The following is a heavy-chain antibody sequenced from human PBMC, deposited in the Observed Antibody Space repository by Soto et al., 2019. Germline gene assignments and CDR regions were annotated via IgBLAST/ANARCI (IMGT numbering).Heavy chain of an antibody. V-gene: IGHV1-2*04. D-gene: IGHD3-10*01. J-gene: IGHJ6*02. Sequence: ASVKVSCKASGYTFTGYYMHWVRQAPGQGLEWMGWINPNSGGTNYAQKFQGWVTMTRDTSISTAYMELSRLRSDDTAVYYCARASLYGSGSSHGMDVWGQGTTVTVSS. CDR3: ARASLYGSGSSHGMDV. CDR1: GYTFTGYY. CDR2: INPNSGGT.